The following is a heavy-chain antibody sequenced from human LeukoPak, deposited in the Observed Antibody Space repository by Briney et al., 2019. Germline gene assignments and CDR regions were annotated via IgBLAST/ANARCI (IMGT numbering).Heavy chain of an antibody. CDR2: IYPGDSDT. CDR1: GYSFTTYW. CDR3: ARQRSDGSGYLDY. V-gene: IGHV5-51*01. Sequence: GESLKISCKTSGYSFTTYWIGWVRQMPGKGLEWMGIIYPGDSDTRYSPSFQGQVTISADKSISTAYLQWSSLKASDTAMYYCARQRSDGSGYLDYWGQGTLVTVSS. D-gene: IGHD3-10*01. J-gene: IGHJ4*02.